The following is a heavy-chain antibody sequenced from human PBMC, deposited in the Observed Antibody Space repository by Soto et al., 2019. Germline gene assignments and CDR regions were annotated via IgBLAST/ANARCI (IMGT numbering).Heavy chain of an antibody. CDR1: GFTFSNYW. Sequence: RRLSCVGSGFTFSNYWMSWVRQAPGKGLEWVSNIRQDGSERSYVDSARGRFTISRDNNKRSVYLQMDSLGPEDTAVYYCARRAGNSVTTYYFDLWGQGTLVTVSS. D-gene: IGHD4-17*01. CDR2: IRQDGSER. CDR3: ARRAGNSVTTYYFDL. J-gene: IGHJ4*02. V-gene: IGHV3-7*03.